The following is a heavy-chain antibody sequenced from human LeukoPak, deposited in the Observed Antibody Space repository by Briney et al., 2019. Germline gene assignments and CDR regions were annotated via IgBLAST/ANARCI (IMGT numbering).Heavy chain of an antibody. Sequence: PSQTLSLTCAVYGRSFSGYYWSWTRQPPGKGLEWIGEINHSGSTNYNPSLKSRVTISVDTSKNQFSLKLSSVTAADTAVYYCARERPGGRWLQYWGQGTLVTVSS. CDR2: INHSGST. CDR1: GRSFSGYY. V-gene: IGHV4-34*01. D-gene: IGHD5-24*01. J-gene: IGHJ4*02. CDR3: ARERPGGRWLQY.